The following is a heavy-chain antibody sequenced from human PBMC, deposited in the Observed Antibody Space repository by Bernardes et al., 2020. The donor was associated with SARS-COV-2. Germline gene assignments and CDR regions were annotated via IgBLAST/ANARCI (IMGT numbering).Heavy chain of an antibody. CDR3: ASRMATSWGFDY. D-gene: IGHD3-16*01. J-gene: IGHJ4*02. CDR2: IYRGGSA. V-gene: IGHV3-66*02. CDR1: GFTVSSNY. Sequence: GWSLRLSCAASGFTVSSNYMGWVRQAPGKGLEWVSVIYRGGSAYYADSVKGRFSISRDNSKNTLFLQMNSLRVEDTAVYYCASRMATSWGFDYWGQGTLVTVSS.